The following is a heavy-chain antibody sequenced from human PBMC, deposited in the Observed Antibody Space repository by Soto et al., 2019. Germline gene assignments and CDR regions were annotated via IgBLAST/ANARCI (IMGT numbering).Heavy chain of an antibody. CDR1: GYSFNTSG. V-gene: IGHV1-18*01. CDR2: ISTYNGNT. Sequence: QAQLVQSGAEVKEPGASMKVSCKASGYSFNTSGITWVRQAPGQGLEWMGWISTYNGNTNYAQNLQDRVTLTTDTSTSTAYMELRSLRSDDTAVYYCARRLYGDYDYWGQGTLVTVSS. D-gene: IGHD4-17*01. J-gene: IGHJ4*02. CDR3: ARRLYGDYDY.